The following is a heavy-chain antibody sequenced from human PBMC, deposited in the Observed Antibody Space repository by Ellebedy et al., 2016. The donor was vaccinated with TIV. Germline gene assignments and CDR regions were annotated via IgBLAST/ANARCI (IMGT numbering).Heavy chain of an antibody. Sequence: GESLKISCTDSGFTFSTYSMNWVRQAPGKGLEWVSYISGSGNTKYYTDSVKGRFTISRDNSKNTLYLQGNSLRAEDKAIYFCAKHPAVGSYYYMDVWGKGTTVTVSS. J-gene: IGHJ6*03. V-gene: IGHV3-48*01. CDR3: AKHPAVGSYYYMDV. D-gene: IGHD3-10*01. CDR1: GFTFSTYS. CDR2: ISGSGNTK.